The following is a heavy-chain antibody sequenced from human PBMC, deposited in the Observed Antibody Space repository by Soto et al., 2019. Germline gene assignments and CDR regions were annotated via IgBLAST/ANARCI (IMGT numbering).Heavy chain of an antibody. D-gene: IGHD3-10*01. CDR2: ISGDGRNT. V-gene: IGHV3-74*01. CDR3: ATTYYYGSGSYYPFDY. Sequence: GGSLRLSCAVSGLTFSSKWMHWVRQAPGKGLVWVSLISGDGRNTNYADSVKGRFTISRDNANNTLYLQMNSLRAEDTAVYYCATTYYYGSGSYYPFDYWGQGTLVTVSS. J-gene: IGHJ4*02. CDR1: GLTFSSKW.